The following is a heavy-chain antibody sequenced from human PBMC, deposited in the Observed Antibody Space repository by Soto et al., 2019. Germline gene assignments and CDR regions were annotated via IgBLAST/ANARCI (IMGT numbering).Heavy chain of an antibody. CDR1: GYIFTYRY. CDR3: ARVRRVTPHFWDYYYYYGMDV. Sequence: ASVKVSCKASGYIFTYRYLYWVRQAPGQALEWMGWISAYNGNTSYAQKLQGRVTMTTDTSTSTAYMELRSLRSDDTAVYYCARVRRVTPHFWDYYYYYGMDVWGQGTTVTVSS. V-gene: IGHV1-18*04. D-gene: IGHD3-16*01. CDR2: ISAYNGNT. J-gene: IGHJ6*02.